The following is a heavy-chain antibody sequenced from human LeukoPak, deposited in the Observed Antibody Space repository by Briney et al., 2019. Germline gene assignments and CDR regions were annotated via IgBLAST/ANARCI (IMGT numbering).Heavy chain of an antibody. CDR3: ARESPDIVVVPAAFFDP. Sequence: PSQTLSLTCTASGGSISSGSYYWSWIRQPAGKGLEWIGRIYTSGSTNYNPSLKSRVSISVDTSKNQFSLKLSSVTAADTAVYYCARESPDIVVVPAAFFDPWGQGTLVTVSS. V-gene: IGHV4-61*02. D-gene: IGHD2-2*01. CDR1: GGSISSGSYY. CDR2: IYTSGST. J-gene: IGHJ5*02.